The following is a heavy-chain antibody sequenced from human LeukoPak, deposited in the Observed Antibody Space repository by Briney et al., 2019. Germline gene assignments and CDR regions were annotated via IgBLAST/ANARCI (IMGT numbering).Heavy chain of an antibody. CDR2: IYHSGST. Sequence: SETLSLTCAVSAASISSSNWWSWVRQPPGKGLEWIGEIYHSGSTNYNPSLKSRVTISVDTSKNQFSLKLSSVTAADTAVYYCARDGVNSDWPPHYWGQGTLVTVSS. V-gene: IGHV4-4*02. CDR1: AASISSSNW. CDR3: ARDGVNSDWPPHY. D-gene: IGHD6-19*01. J-gene: IGHJ4*02.